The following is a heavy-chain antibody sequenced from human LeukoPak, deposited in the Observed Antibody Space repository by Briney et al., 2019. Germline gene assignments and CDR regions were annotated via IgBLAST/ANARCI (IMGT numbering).Heavy chain of an antibody. J-gene: IGHJ3*02. Sequence: GASVKVSCKASGGTFSSYAISWVRQAPGQGLEWMGGIIPIFGTANYAQKFQGRVTITTDESTSTAYMELSSLRSEDTAVYYCARDLMGETPQSDAFDIWGQGTMVTVSS. CDR1: GGTFSSYA. CDR2: IIPIFGTA. CDR3: ARDLMGETPQSDAFDI. D-gene: IGHD2-8*01. V-gene: IGHV1-69*05.